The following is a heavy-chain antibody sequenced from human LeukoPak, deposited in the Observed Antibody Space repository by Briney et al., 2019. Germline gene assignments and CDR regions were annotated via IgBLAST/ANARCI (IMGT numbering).Heavy chain of an antibody. J-gene: IGHJ4*02. CDR1: GFTFSSYA. V-gene: IGHV3-23*01. CDR2: ISGSGGST. CDR3: AKGGVIIPPFDY. Sequence: GGSLRLSCAASGFTFSSYAMSWVRQAPGRGLEWVSAISGSGGSTYYADSVKGRFTISRDNSENTLYLQMNSLRAEDTAVYYCAKGGVIIPPFDYWGQGTLVTVSS. D-gene: IGHD3-3*01.